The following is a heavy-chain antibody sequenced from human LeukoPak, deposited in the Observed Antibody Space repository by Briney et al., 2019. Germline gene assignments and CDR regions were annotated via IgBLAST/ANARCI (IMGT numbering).Heavy chain of an antibody. CDR1: RGTFSKYA. Sequence: ASVTVSCMASRGTFSKYAISWVRQAPGQGLEWMGRIIPILNITHYAQKFQGRVTIAADKSTSTAYMELSSLRSEDTAVYYCARDFCGGDCRSYWGQGTLVTVSS. CDR3: ARDFCGGDCRSY. V-gene: IGHV1-69*04. J-gene: IGHJ4*02. D-gene: IGHD2-21*02. CDR2: IIPILNIT.